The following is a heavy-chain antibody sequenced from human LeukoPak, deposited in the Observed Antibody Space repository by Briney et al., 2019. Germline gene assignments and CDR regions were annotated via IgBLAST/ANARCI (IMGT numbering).Heavy chain of an antibody. D-gene: IGHD3-10*02. CDR1: GFTFSTYS. CDR2: ISGSSSYI. CDR3: AELGITMIGGV. J-gene: IGHJ6*04. Sequence: GGSLRLSCAASGFTFSTYSMNWVRQAPGKGLEWVSSISGSSSYIYYADSVKGRFTISRHNAKNSLYLQMNSLRAEDTAVYYCAELGITMIGGVWGKGTTVTISS. V-gene: IGHV3-21*01.